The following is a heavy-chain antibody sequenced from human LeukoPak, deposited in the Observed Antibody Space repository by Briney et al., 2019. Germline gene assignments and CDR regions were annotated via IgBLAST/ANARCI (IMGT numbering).Heavy chain of an antibody. CDR1: GYSISSGYY. D-gene: IGHD3-10*01. Sequence: SETLSLTCTVSGYSISSGYYWGWVRQPPGKGLEWIGEINHSGSTNYNPSLKSRVTISVDTSKNQFSLKLSSVTAADTAVYYCARRPSTKRSMVRGVIPYYFDYWGQGTLVTVSS. V-gene: IGHV4-38-2*02. CDR2: INHSGST. CDR3: ARRPSTKRSMVRGVIPYYFDY. J-gene: IGHJ4*02.